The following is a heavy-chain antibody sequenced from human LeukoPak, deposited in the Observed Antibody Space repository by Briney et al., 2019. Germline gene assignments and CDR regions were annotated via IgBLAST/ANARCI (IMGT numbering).Heavy chain of an antibody. J-gene: IGHJ4*02. Sequence: SETLSLTCSFSGGSIRGGGYYWGWVRQPPEKGLEWIASLYSNGNTFYNPSLKSRVTISEESSKSQFSLKLRTVTAADTAVYFCWRAADHWGQGILVTVSS. V-gene: IGHV4-39*01. CDR2: LYSNGNT. CDR1: GGSIRGGGYY. CDR3: WRAADH.